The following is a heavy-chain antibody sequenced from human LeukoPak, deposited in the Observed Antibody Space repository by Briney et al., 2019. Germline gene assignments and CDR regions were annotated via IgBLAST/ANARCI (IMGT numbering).Heavy chain of an antibody. CDR1: RDTFTRYD. J-gene: IGHJ4*02. V-gene: IGHV1-8*01. Sequence: ASVKGSCKASRDTFTRYDINWVRQAPGQELEWMGWMNPNSGNTGYAQKFQGRVTMTRNTPISTAYMELSSLGSEDTAVYYCARATRDCSSASCYNYWGQGTLVTVSS. CDR3: ARATRDCSSASCYNY. D-gene: IGHD2-2*02. CDR2: MNPNSGNT.